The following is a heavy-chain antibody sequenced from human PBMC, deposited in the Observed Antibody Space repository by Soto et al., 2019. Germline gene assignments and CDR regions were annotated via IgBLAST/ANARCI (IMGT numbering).Heavy chain of an antibody. CDR2: IYYSGST. V-gene: IGHV4-59*01. CDR1: GGSISSYY. D-gene: IGHD3-16*01. Sequence: NPSETLSLTCTVSGGSISSYYWSWIRQPPGKGLEWIGYIYYSGSTNYNPSLKSRVTTSVDTSKNQFSLKLSSVTAADTAVYYCARQGGPGHFDYWGQGTLVTVSS. CDR3: ARQGGPGHFDY. J-gene: IGHJ4*02.